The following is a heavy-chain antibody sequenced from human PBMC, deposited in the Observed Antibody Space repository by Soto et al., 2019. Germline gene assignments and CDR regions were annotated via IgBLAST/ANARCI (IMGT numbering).Heavy chain of an antibody. Sequence: PGESLKVSCEGSGYRFTSYWLGWVRQMPGKGLEWMGIIYPGDSDTRYSPSFQGQVTISADKSISTAYLQWSSLKASDTAMYYCARHLDAPGVSYYYYMDVWGKGTTVTVSS. V-gene: IGHV5-51*01. CDR2: IYPGDSDT. D-gene: IGHD3-10*01. CDR3: ARHLDAPGVSYYYYMDV. CDR1: GYRFTSYW. J-gene: IGHJ6*03.